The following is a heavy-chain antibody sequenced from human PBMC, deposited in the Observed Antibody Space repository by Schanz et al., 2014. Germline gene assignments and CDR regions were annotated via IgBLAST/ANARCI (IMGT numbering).Heavy chain of an antibody. CDR3: ARVYGDTPTDF. V-gene: IGHV1-69*02. Sequence: QVQLVQSGAEVKKPGSSLKVSCKASGGTFNSYTINWVRQAPGQGLEWMGRIIPILGIANYAQKFQGRVTITADRSTSTAYMELSSLRSEDTAEYYCARVYGDTPTDFWGQGTLVTVSS. CDR1: GGTFNSYT. CDR2: IIPILGIA. J-gene: IGHJ4*02. D-gene: IGHD4-17*01.